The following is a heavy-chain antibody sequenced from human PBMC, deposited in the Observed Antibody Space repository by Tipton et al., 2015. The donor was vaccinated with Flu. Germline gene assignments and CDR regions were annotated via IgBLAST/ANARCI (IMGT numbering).Heavy chain of an antibody. V-gene: IGHV4-38-2*01. CDR2: IYHSGST. D-gene: IGHD2-8*01. CDR3: ARLRNYCTNGVCYFFDY. CDR1: GYSISSGYY. Sequence: TLSLTCAVSGYSISSGYYWGWIRQPPGKGLEWIGSIYHSGSTYYNPSLKSRVTISVDTSKNQFSLKLSSVTAADTAVYYCARLRNYCTNGVCYFFDYWGQGTLVTVSS. J-gene: IGHJ4*02.